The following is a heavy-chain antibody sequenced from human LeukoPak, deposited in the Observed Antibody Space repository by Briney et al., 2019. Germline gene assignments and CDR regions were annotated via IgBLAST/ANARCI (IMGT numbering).Heavy chain of an antibody. Sequence: GGSLRLSCAASGFTFSSYSMNWVRQAPGKGLEWVSSISSSSSYIYYADSVKGRFTISRDNAKNSLYLQMNSLRAEDTAVYYCARDRDSSGWYYYYYYGMDVWGQGTTVTVSS. V-gene: IGHV3-21*01. CDR1: GFTFSSYS. D-gene: IGHD6-19*01. J-gene: IGHJ6*02. CDR2: ISSSSSYI. CDR3: ARDRDSSGWYYYYYYGMDV.